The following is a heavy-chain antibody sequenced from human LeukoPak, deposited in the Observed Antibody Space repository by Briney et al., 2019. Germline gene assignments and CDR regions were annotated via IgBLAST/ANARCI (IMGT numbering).Heavy chain of an antibody. V-gene: IGHV3-23*01. CDR1: GFTLSNNA. CDR2: ISGSGAST. J-gene: IGHJ4*02. CDR3: AKDVGKWESLHFFDY. Sequence: GGSLRLSCLTSGFTLSNNAMSWVRQAPGKGLEWISGISGSGASTYYADSVKGRFTISRDDSRNTLYLQMNSLRGDDTAVYYCAKDVGKWESLHFFDYWGQGTLVTVSS. D-gene: IGHD1-26*01.